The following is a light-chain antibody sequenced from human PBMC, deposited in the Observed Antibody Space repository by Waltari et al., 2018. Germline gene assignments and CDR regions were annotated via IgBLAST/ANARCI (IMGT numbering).Light chain of an antibody. J-gene: IGLJ1*01. CDR1: SSDVGSYAR. Sequence: QSALTQPRSVSGSPGQSVTISCTGTSSDVGSYARVSWYQQPPGKAPKVIIYDVIKRPSGVPDRFSGSKSGNTASLTISGLQAEDEADYYCCSYAGSSTFYVFGTGTKVTVL. CDR3: CSYAGSSTFYV. V-gene: IGLV2-11*01. CDR2: DVI.